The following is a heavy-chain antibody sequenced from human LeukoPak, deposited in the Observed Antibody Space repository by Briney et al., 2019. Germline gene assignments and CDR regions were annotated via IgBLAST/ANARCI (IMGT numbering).Heavy chain of an antibody. CDR2: ISSSGSTI. J-gene: IGHJ4*02. D-gene: IGHD5-24*01. CDR3: ARDGYNSGGDFDY. Sequence: GGSLRLSCAASGFTFSDYYMSWIRQAPGKGLEWVSYISSSGSTIYYADSVKGRFTISRDNAKKSLYMQMNSLRGEDTAVHYCARDGYNSGGDFDYWGQGALVTVSS. V-gene: IGHV3-11*04. CDR1: GFTFSDYY.